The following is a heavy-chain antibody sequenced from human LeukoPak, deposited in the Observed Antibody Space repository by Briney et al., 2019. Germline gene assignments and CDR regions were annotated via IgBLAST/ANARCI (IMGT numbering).Heavy chain of an antibody. D-gene: IGHD3-10*01. J-gene: IGHJ5*02. CDR3: ARVRLRYGYNWFDP. CDR2: MSPDSGDT. CDR1: GYTFTDYY. V-gene: IGHV1-8*03. Sequence: ASVKVSCKASGYTFTDYYINWVRQAPGQGLEWMGWMSPDSGDTGYAHKFQGRVTITRNTSITTAYMELRSLTFEDTAVYYCARVRLRYGYNWFDPWGQGTLVTVSS.